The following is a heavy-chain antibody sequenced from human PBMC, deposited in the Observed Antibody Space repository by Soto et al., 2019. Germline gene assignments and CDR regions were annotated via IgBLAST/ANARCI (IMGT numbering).Heavy chain of an antibody. CDR1: GFTFSSYA. V-gene: IGHV3-23*01. Sequence: SLRLSCAASGFTFSSYALNWVRQSPGKGLEWVSTISSSGDSTHYADSVKGRFTISRDNSKNTLPLQMNSLRAEDTAIYYCARDPSTGSADYWGHGTLVTVSS. D-gene: IGHD3-9*01. CDR2: ISSSGDST. J-gene: IGHJ4*01. CDR3: ARDPSTGSADY.